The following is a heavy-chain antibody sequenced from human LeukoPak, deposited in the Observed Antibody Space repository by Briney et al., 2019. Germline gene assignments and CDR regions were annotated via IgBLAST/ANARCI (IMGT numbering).Heavy chain of an antibody. Sequence: GGSLRLSCAASGFTFSNAWMSWVRQAPGKGLEWVGRIKSKTDGGTTDYAAPVKGRFTISRDNAKNTLYLQMNSLRAEDTAVYYCVKDFMYSTACTGCWGQGTLVTVSS. CDR1: GFTFSNAW. V-gene: IGHV3-15*05. CDR2: IKSKTDGGTT. D-gene: IGHD4-11*01. CDR3: VKDFMYSTACTGC. J-gene: IGHJ4*02.